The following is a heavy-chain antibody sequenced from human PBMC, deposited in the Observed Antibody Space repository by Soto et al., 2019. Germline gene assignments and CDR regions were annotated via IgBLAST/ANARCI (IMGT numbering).Heavy chain of an antibody. J-gene: IGHJ6*02. Sequence: PSETLSLTCAVYGGSFSGYYWTWIRQPPGKGLEWIGEINHSGTINFNQSLKSRLTISLDTSKKHFSLKLSSVTDADTAAYYCARADRTLVTSYSLDVCGQGTTVTVSS. CDR2: INHSGTI. CDR1: GGSFSGYY. D-gene: IGHD2-21*02. CDR3: ARADRTLVTSYSLDV. V-gene: IGHV4-34*01.